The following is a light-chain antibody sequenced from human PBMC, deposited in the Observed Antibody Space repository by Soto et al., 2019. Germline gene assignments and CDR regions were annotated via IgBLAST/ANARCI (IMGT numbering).Light chain of an antibody. Sequence: DIQMTQSPSTLSASVGDRVTITCRASQSISSWLAWYQQKPGKAPKLLIYDASSLESGVPSRFRGSGSGTEFTLTISSLQPEDFATYYGQQYNSLWTFGQGTKVEIK. CDR1: QSISSW. V-gene: IGKV1-5*01. J-gene: IGKJ1*01. CDR2: DAS. CDR3: QQYNSLWT.